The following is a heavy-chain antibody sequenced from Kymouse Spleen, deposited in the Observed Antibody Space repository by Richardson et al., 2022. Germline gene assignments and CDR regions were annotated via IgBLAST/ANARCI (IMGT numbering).Heavy chain of an antibody. V-gene: IGHV4-39*01. CDR1: GGSISSSSYY. D-gene: IGHD5-12*01. CDR2: IYYSGST. CDR3: ARQYSGYDLFYYYYGMDV. Sequence: QLQLQESGPGLVKPSETLSLTCTVSGGSISSSSYYWGWIRQPPGKGLEWIGSIYYSGSTYYNPSLKSRVTISVDTSKNQFSLKLSSVTAADTAVYYCARQYSGYDLFYYYYGMDVWGQGTTVTVSS. J-gene: IGHJ6*02.